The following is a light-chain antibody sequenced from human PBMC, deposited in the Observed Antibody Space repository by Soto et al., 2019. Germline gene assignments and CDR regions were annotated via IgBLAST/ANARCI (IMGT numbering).Light chain of an antibody. V-gene: IGKV1-39*01. J-gene: IGKJ4*01. Sequence: DIQMTQSPSSLSASVGDRVTITCRASQSISSYLNWYQQKPGKAPKLLIYAASSLQSGVPSRFSGSGSGTDFTLTISSLEPEDSAVYYCQQRGNWPFFGGGTKVDIK. CDR1: QSISSY. CDR2: AAS. CDR3: QQRGNWPF.